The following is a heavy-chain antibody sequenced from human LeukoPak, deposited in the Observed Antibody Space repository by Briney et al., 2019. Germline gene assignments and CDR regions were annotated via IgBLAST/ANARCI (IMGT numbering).Heavy chain of an antibody. CDR1: GASITSGGYY. CDR3: GRIDSALFHF. D-gene: IGHD1-26*01. CDR2: VYYSGRT. J-gene: IGHJ4*02. Sequence: SETLSLTCTVSGASITSGGYYWGWLRQPPGKGLEWIGSVYYSGRTYYNPSFESRVTVSLDTSKNQFSLHLRSVTSADTAVFYCGRIDSALFHFWGQGTLVTVSS. V-gene: IGHV4-39*01.